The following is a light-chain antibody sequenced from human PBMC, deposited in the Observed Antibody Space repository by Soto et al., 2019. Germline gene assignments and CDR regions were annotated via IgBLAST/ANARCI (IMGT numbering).Light chain of an antibody. CDR2: EVS. Sequence: QSALTQPPSASGSPGQSVTISCTGTSSDVGGYNFVPWYQQHPGKAPKLMIYEVSERPSGVPDRFSGSKSGNTASLTVSGLQAEDEADYYCRSYAGSSIVVFGGGTKLTVL. CDR3: RSYAGSSIVV. CDR1: SSDVGGYNF. J-gene: IGLJ2*01. V-gene: IGLV2-8*01.